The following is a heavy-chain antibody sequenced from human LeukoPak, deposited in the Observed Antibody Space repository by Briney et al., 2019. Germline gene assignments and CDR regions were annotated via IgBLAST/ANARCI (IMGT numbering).Heavy chain of an antibody. CDR1: GFTFSNFW. V-gene: IGHV3-7*01. CDR3: AREATTSRPGDY. D-gene: IGHD1-1*01. J-gene: IGHJ4*02. CDR2: VNQDGSET. Sequence: PGGSLRLSCAASGFTFSNFWMKWVRQAPGKGLEWVANVNQDGSETHYVDSVKGRFTISRDSAKNSLFLQLNSLRAEDTAVYYCAREATTSRPGDYWGLGTLVTVSS.